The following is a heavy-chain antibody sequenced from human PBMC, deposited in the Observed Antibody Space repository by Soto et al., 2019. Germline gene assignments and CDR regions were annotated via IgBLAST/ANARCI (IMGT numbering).Heavy chain of an antibody. Sequence: PSETLSLTCTFSGLSVNSRNYYLSWIRQPPGKGLEWIGYITYIYASGSTNYNPSLKSRVTISVDTSKNQFSLELSSVTAADTAVCSCARHPGYCSGSSCYGYYTMDVWGQGTTVTVSS. CDR1: GLSVNSRNYY. CDR2: ITYIYASGST. J-gene: IGHJ6*02. D-gene: IGHD2-2*01. V-gene: IGHV4-61*01. CDR3: ARHPGYCSGSSCYGYYTMDV.